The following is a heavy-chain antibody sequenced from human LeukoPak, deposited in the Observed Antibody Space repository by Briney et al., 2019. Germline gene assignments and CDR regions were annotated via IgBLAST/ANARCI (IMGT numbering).Heavy chain of an antibody. Sequence: GGSLRLSCAASGFTFSSYAMSWVRQAPGKGLEWVSAISGSGGSTYYADSVKGRFTISRDNSKNTLYLQTNSLRAGDTAVYYCARVSRDFYSNYYYYYGMDVWGQGTTVTVSS. CDR1: GFTFSSYA. J-gene: IGHJ6*02. CDR3: ARVSRDFYSNYYYYYGMDV. V-gene: IGHV3-23*01. CDR2: ISGSGGST. D-gene: IGHD4-11*01.